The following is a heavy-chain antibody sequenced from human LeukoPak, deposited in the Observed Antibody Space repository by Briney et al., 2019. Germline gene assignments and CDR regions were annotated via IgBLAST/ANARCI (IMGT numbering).Heavy chain of an antibody. CDR1: GGTFSSYA. D-gene: IGHD6-19*01. CDR2: IIPIFGTA. Sequence: ASVKVSCKASGGTFSSYAISWVRQAPGQGLEWMGGIIPIFGTANYAQKFQGRVTITADESTSTAYMELSSLRSEDTAVYYCARTYSSGWFGGFEPSWFDPWGQGTLVTVSS. V-gene: IGHV1-69*01. J-gene: IGHJ5*02. CDR3: ARTYSSGWFGGFEPSWFDP.